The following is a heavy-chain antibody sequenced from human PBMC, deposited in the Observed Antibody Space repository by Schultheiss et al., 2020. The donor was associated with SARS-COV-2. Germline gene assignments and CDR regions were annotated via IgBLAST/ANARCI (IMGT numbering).Heavy chain of an antibody. Sequence: GESLKISCAASGFTFSSYAMHWVRQAPGKGLEWVSSISSSSSYIYYADSVKGRFTISRDNAKNSLYLQMNSLRAEDTAVYYCAKGAGGYLDSWGQGTLVTVSS. D-gene: IGHD2-15*01. J-gene: IGHJ4*02. CDR3: AKGAGGYLDS. CDR2: ISSSSSYI. CDR1: GFTFSSYA. V-gene: IGHV3-21*01.